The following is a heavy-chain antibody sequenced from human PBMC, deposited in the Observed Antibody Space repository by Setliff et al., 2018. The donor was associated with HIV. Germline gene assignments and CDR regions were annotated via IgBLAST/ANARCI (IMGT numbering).Heavy chain of an antibody. V-gene: IGHV4-4*02. CDR1: GGSISSNW. CDR3: TRRDNSVSGYYTDHAFEI. D-gene: IGHD3-22*01. Sequence: PSETLSLTCAVSGGSISSNWWSWVRQSPGKGLEWIGEIYHSGSSHYNPSLQSRVTISVDKSKSQFSLNLNSVTAADAAVYYCTRRDNSVSGYYTDHAFEIWGQGTLVTVSS. CDR2: IYHSGSS. J-gene: IGHJ3*02.